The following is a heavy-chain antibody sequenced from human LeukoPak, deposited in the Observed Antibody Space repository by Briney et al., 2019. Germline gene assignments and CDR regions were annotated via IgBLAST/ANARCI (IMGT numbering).Heavy chain of an antibody. J-gene: IGHJ3*02. D-gene: IGHD1-7*01. CDR1: GGTFSSYA. V-gene: IGHV1-69*05. CDR2: IIPIFGTA. CDR3: AKPLLFPGNYEGIDAFDI. Sequence: SVKVSCKASGGTFSSYAISWVRQAPGQGLEWMGRIIPIFGTANYAQKFQGRVTITTDESTSTAYMELSSLRAEDTAVYYCAKPLLFPGNYEGIDAFDIWGQGTMVTVSS.